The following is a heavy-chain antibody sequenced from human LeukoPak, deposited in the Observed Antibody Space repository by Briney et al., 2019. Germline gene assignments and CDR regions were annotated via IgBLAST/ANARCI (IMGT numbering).Heavy chain of an antibody. CDR2: ISYDGSNK. J-gene: IGHJ6*02. D-gene: IGHD6-13*01. CDR3: ARDPGYSSSWSVSGYYYYGMDV. V-gene: IGHV3-30*04. Sequence: GGSLRLSCAASGFTFSSYAMHWVRQAPGKGLEWVAVISYDGSNKYYADSVKGRFTISRDNSKNTRYLQMNSLRAEDTAVYYCARDPGYSSSWSVSGYYYYGMDVWGQGTTVTVSS. CDR1: GFTFSSYA.